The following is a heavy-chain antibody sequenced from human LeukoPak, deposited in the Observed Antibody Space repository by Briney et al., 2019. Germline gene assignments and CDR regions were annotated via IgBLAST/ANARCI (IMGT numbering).Heavy chain of an antibody. V-gene: IGHV3-30*03. CDR2: ISYDGSKK. D-gene: IGHD3-22*01. J-gene: IGHJ4*02. CDR1: GFTFSSYG. CDR3: ARGYYYDSSGYDY. Sequence: GGSLRLSCAASGFTFSSYGMHWVRQAPGKGLEWVAVISYDGSKKYYADSVKGRFTISRDNSKNTLYLQMNSLRAEDTAVYYCARGYYYDSSGYDYWGQGTLVTVSS.